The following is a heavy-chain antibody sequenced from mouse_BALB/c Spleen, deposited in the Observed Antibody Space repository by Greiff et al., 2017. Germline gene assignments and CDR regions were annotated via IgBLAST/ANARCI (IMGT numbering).Heavy chain of an antibody. J-gene: IGHJ3*01. CDR1: GFSLTSYG. CDR3: ASDIYYDYDGTPFAY. CDR2: IWSGGST. D-gene: IGHD2-4*01. V-gene: IGHV2-4-1*01. Sequence: QVQLQQSGPGLVQPSQSLSITCTVSGFSLTSYGVHWVRQSPGKGLEWLGVIWSGGSTDYNAAFISRLSISKDNSKSQVFFKMNSLQADDTAIYYCASDIYYDYDGTPFAYWGQGTLVTVSA.